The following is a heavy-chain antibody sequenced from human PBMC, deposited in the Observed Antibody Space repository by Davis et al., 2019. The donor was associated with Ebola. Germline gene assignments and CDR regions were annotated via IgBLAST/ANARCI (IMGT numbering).Heavy chain of an antibody. Sequence: GESLKISCAASGFTFSDYYMSWIRQAPGKGLEWVSYISSSGSTIYYADSVKGRFTISRDNAKNTLYLQMNSLRAEDTAVYYCARDSPPYYDFWSGYFDWGQGTLVTVSS. CDR1: GFTFSDYY. CDR3: ARDSPPYYDFWSGYFD. J-gene: IGHJ4*02. D-gene: IGHD3-3*01. CDR2: ISSSGSTI. V-gene: IGHV3-11*04.